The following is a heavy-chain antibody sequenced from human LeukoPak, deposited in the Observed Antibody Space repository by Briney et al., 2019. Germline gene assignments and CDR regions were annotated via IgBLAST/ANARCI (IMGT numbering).Heavy chain of an antibody. D-gene: IGHD3-3*01. CDR3: ARGSLDFWSGEFDY. CDR1: GFTFSSYA. V-gene: IGHV3-64*01. J-gene: IGHJ4*02. CDR2: ISSNGGST. Sequence: PGGSLRLSCAASGFTFSSYAMPWVRQAPGKGLEYVSAISSNGGSTYYANSVKGRFTISRDNSKNTLYLQMGSLRAEDMAVYYCARGSLDFWSGEFDYWGQGTLVTVSS.